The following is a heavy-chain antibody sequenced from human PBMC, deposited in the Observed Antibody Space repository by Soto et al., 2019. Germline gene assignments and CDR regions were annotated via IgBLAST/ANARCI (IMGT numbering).Heavy chain of an antibody. J-gene: IGHJ4*02. CDR1: AFTFSSYA. Sequence: QVQLVESGGGVVQPGRSLRLSCAASAFTFSSYAMHWVRQAPGKGLEWVAVISYDGSNKYYADSVKGRLTISRDNSKNTLYLQMNSLRAEDTAVYYCARATTTVVTPFYFDYWGQGTLVTVSS. CDR3: ARATTTVVTPFYFDY. D-gene: IGHD4-17*01. V-gene: IGHV3-30-3*01. CDR2: ISYDGSNK.